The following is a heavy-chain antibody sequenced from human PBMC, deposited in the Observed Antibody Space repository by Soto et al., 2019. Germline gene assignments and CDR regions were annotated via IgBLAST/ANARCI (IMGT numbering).Heavy chain of an antibody. J-gene: IGHJ4*02. CDR1: GGTFSSYR. D-gene: IGHD2-2*01. V-gene: IGHV1-69*13. Sequence: GASVKVSCKASGGTFSSYRINWVRQAPGQGLEWVGGIVPIRRTADIAQKFQGRATITADESARTAYMELRSLKSQDTAVYYCARDSGAKLSSSWGQGTPVTVSS. CDR3: ARDSGAKLSSS. CDR2: IVPIRRTA.